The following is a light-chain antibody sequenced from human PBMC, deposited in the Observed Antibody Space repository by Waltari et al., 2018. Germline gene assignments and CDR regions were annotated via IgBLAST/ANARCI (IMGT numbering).Light chain of an antibody. V-gene: IGLV2-23*01. CDR3: CSYAGIGTLYV. J-gene: IGLJ1*01. CDR1: SSDVGSYKL. Sequence: QSALTQPASVSGSPGQSITISCTGTSSDVGSYKLVSWYQQHPGKSPKLMIYEGSKRPSGVSNRCSGSKSGNTASLTISGLQAEDEADYYCCSYAGIGTLYVFGTGTKVTVL. CDR2: EGS.